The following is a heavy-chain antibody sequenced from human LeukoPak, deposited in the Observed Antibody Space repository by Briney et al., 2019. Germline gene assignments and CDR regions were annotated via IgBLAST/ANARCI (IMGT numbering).Heavy chain of an antibody. CDR1: GGSISSYY. V-gene: IGHV4-59*01. Sequence: SETLSLTCTVSGGSISSYYWSWIRQPPRKGLERIGYIYYSGSTNYNPSLKSRVTISVYTSKNQFSLKLSSVTAADTAVYYCARGFDNWNDGYYYYGMDVWGQGTTVTVSS. CDR3: ARGFDNWNDGYYYYGMDV. CDR2: IYYSGST. D-gene: IGHD1-20*01. J-gene: IGHJ6*02.